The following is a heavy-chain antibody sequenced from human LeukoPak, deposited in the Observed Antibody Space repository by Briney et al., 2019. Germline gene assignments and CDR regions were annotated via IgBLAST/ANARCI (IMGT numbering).Heavy chain of an antibody. V-gene: IGHV4-4*07. Sequence: SSETLSLTCTVSGGSIDTYSWNWIRQPAEKGLEWIGRIYTSGSTTYNPSLESRVTMSVDTSKNQFSLRLSSVTAADTAVYYCARGTVPAAPIGYYYYYMDVWGKGTTVTVSS. J-gene: IGHJ6*03. CDR2: IYTSGST. CDR3: ARGTVPAAPIGYYYYYMDV. D-gene: IGHD2-2*01. CDR1: GGSIDTYS.